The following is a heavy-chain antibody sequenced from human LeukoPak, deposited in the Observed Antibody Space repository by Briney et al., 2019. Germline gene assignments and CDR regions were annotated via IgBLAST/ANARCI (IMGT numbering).Heavy chain of an antibody. CDR1: GFTFSSYG. CDR3: AKDSQWLIDAFDI. D-gene: IGHD3-16*01. J-gene: IGHJ3*02. CDR2: ISYDGSNK. V-gene: IGHV3-30*18. Sequence: PGGSLRLSCAACGFTFSSYGMHWVRQAPGKGLEWVAVISYDGSNKYYADSVKGRFTISRDNSKNTLYLQMNSLRAEDTAVYYCAKDSQWLIDAFDIWGQGTMVTVSS.